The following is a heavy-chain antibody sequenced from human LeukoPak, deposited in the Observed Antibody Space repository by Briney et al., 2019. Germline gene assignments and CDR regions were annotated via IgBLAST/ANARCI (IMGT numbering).Heavy chain of an antibody. CDR1: GFTFSTYA. D-gene: IGHD1-26*01. CDR3: AREVGAVDF. J-gene: IGHJ4*02. V-gene: IGHV3-23*01. CDR2: IGGGGSST. Sequence: GGSLRLSCAASGFTFSTYAMSWVRQAPGQGLEWVSSIGGGGSSTYYADSVKGRFTISRDNSKNTLYLQMNSLRAEDTALYYCAREVGAVDFWGQGTLVTVSS.